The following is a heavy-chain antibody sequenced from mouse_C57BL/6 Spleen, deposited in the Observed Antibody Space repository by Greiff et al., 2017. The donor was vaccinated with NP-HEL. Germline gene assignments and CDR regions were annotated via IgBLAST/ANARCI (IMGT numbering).Heavy chain of an antibody. V-gene: IGHV14-2*01. Sequence: EVQLQQSGAELVKPGASVKLSCTASGFNIKDYYMHWVKQRTEQGLEWIGRIDPEDGETKYAPKFQGKASITADTYSNTAYLQLSSLTAEDTAVYYWSRYHVYYYGSSYAMDYWGQGTSVTVSS. J-gene: IGHJ4*01. CDR3: SRYHVYYYGSSYAMDY. CDR2: IDPEDGET. D-gene: IGHD1-1*01. CDR1: GFNIKDYY.